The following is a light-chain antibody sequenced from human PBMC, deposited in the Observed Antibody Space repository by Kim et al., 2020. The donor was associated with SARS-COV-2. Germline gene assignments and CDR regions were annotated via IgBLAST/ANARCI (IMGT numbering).Light chain of an antibody. J-gene: IGLJ1*01. Sequence: SYELTQPPSVPVAPGETARITCGGNNIESKSVHWYQQKPGQAPFLIIYYDGDRPSGIPERFSGSNSGNTATLTISRVEAGDEADYYCQVWDDSSDHYVFGTGTKVTVL. V-gene: IGLV3-21*04. CDR1: NIESKS. CDR3: QVWDDSSDHYV. CDR2: YDG.